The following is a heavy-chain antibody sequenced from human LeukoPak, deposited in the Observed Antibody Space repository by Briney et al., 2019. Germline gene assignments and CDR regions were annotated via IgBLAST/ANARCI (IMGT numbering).Heavy chain of an antibody. Sequence: PGGSLRLSCAASGFTFNDAWMSWVRQAPGKGLEWVGRIKSKTDGGTTDYAAPVKGRFTISRDDPKNMVYLQMNSLKTEDTAVYYCTTRKYYDSSGFDYWGQGILVTVSS. J-gene: IGHJ4*02. V-gene: IGHV3-15*01. D-gene: IGHD3-22*01. CDR2: IKSKTDGGTT. CDR3: TTRKYYDSSGFDY. CDR1: GFTFNDAW.